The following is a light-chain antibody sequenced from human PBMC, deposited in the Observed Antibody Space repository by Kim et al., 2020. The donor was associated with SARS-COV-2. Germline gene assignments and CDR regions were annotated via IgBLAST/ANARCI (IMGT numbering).Light chain of an antibody. CDR3: CSYAGSSTLV. J-gene: IGLJ2*01. V-gene: IGLV2-23*02. CDR1: NSDVGSYNL. CDR2: EVS. Sequence: GQSIALSCTGTNSDVGSYNLVSWYQHHPGKAPKLMIYEVSKRPSGVSNRFSGSKSGNTASLTISGLQAEDEADYYCCSYAGSSTLVFGGGTQLTVL.